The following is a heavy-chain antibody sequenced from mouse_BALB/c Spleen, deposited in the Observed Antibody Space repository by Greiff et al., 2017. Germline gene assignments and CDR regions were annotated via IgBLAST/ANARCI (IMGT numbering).Heavy chain of an antibody. CDR3: ARGGGASFAY. V-gene: IGHV2-9*02. J-gene: IGHJ3*01. CDR2: IWAGGST. Sequence: VKLMESGPGLVAPSQSLSITCTVSGFSLTSYGVHWVRQPPGKGLEWLGVIWAGGSTNYNSALMSRLSISKDNSKSQVFLKMNSLQTDDTAMYYCARGGGASFAYWGQGTLVTVSA. CDR1: GFSLTSYG.